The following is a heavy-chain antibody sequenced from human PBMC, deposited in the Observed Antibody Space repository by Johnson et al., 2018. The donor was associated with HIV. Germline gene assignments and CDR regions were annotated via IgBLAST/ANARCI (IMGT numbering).Heavy chain of an antibody. CDR1: GFTFANYG. Sequence: QMLLVESGGGVVQPGESLRLSCAASGFTFANYGMHWVRRAPGKGLEWVAFTAHDESITHYADSVKGRFTMSRDNSKNTLYLQMNRLRAEDTAVYYCAKDHSSSCTPGDAFDIWGQGTMVTVSS. D-gene: IGHD6-13*01. V-gene: IGHV3-30*02. J-gene: IGHJ3*02. CDR2: TAHDESIT. CDR3: AKDHSSSCTPGDAFDI.